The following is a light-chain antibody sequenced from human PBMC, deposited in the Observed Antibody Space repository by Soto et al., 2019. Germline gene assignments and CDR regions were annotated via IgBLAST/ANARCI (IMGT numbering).Light chain of an antibody. J-gene: IGKJ2*01. CDR3: HHYGNSPPNT. CDR1: QSVSSNY. Sequence: EIVLTQSPGTLSLSPGERATLSCRASQSVSSNYLAWYQQRPGQAPTVLIYGASSRATGIPDRFSGSGSGTDFTLTISRLEPEDFAVYFCHHYGNSPPNTFGQGTKVEIK. CDR2: GAS. V-gene: IGKV3-20*01.